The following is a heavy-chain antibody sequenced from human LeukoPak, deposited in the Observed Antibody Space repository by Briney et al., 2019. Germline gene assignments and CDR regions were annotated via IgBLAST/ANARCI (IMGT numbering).Heavy chain of an antibody. Sequence: QSLGSLRHSCAAPGFFPYIHAICCVRQAPGKGLGGGSAISGSGGGTYYADCVKGRFTISRDNSKNTLYLKMNSLRAEDTALCYCARSLSDLDYWGQGTLVTVSS. J-gene: IGHJ4*02. CDR3: ARSLSDLDY. D-gene: IGHD3-3*02. CDR2: ISGSGGGT. CDR1: GFFPYIHA. V-gene: IGHV3-23*01.